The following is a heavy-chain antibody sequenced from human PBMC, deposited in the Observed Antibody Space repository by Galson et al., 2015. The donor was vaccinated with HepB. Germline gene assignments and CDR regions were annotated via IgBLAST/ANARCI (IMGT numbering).Heavy chain of an antibody. V-gene: IGHV1-24*01. D-gene: IGHD3-10*01. Sequence: SVKVSCKVSGYTLTELSMHWVRQAPGKGLEWMGGFDPEDGETIYAQKFQGRVTMTEDTSTDTAYMELSSLRSEDTAVYYCATGYYYGSGSYYMAWYFDLWGRGTLVTVSS. CDR3: ATGYYYGSGSYYMAWYFDL. J-gene: IGHJ2*01. CDR1: GYTLTELS. CDR2: FDPEDGET.